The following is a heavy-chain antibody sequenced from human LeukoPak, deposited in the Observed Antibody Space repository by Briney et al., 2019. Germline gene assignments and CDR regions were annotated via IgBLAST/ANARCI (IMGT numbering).Heavy chain of an antibody. Sequence: PGGSLRLSCAASGFTFSNYWMHWVRQAPGKGLVWVSRINSDGSTTRYADSVKGRFTISRDNSKNTLYLQMNSLRAEDTAVYYCARDRFGYGGNSGLWGQGTLVTVSS. V-gene: IGHV3-74*01. CDR2: INSDGSTT. CDR3: ARDRFGYGGNSGL. J-gene: IGHJ4*02. D-gene: IGHD4-23*01. CDR1: GFTFSNYW.